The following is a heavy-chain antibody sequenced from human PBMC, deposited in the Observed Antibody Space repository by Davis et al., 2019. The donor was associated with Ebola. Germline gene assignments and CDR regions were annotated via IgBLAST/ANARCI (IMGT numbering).Heavy chain of an antibody. CDR3: ARTIDFWSGYLDY. D-gene: IGHD3-3*01. Sequence: SETLSLTCAVYGGSFRGYYWSWIRQPPGKGLEWIGNIYYSGSTSYNPSLNSRVTLSVDTSQHQFSLKLDSVTAADTAIYYCARTIDFWSGYLDYWGQGISVTVSS. V-gene: IGHV4-34*01. CDR2: IYYSGST. J-gene: IGHJ4*02. CDR1: GGSFRGYY.